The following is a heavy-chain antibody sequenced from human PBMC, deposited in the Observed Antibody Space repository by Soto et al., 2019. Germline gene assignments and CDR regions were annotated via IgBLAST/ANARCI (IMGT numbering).Heavy chain of an antibody. V-gene: IGHV1-69*02. Sequence: ASVRVSCKASGGSFISYSFTWVRQAPGQGLEWMGRIIPIQGKANYALKFQDRVTITADRSTRTAYMELRSLRPEDTAVYYCAKSLLFVNHAYMDVWGKGTTVTVSS. J-gene: IGHJ6*03. CDR2: IIPIQGKA. CDR3: AKSLLFVNHAYMDV. CDR1: GGSFISYS. D-gene: IGHD3-3*01.